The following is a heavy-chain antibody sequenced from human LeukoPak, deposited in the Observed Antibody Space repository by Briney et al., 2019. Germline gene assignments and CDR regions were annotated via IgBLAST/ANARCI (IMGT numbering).Heavy chain of an antibody. CDR3: ARTHCSSTSCYDY. Sequence: GSLRLSCAASGFIFSDYYMSWIRQAPGKGLEWVSYISSSGRTIYYADSVKGRFTISRDNAKNSLYLQMNSLRAEDTAVYYCARTHCSSTSCYDYWGQGTLVTVSS. CDR2: ISSSGRTI. J-gene: IGHJ4*02. CDR1: GFIFSDYY. D-gene: IGHD2-2*01. V-gene: IGHV3-11*01.